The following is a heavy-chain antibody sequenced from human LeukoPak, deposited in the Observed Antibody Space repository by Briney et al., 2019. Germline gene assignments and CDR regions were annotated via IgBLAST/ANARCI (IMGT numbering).Heavy chain of an antibody. CDR3: ARGGRPYSSSWYDY. CDR2: ISSNGGST. CDR1: GSTFSIYA. D-gene: IGHD6-13*01. Sequence: GGSLRLSCAASGSTFSIYAMHWVPQAPGKGLEYVSAISSNGGSTYYANSVKGRFTISRDNSKNTLYLQMGSLRAEDMAVYYCARGGRPYSSSWYDYWGQGTLVTVSS. J-gene: IGHJ4*02. V-gene: IGHV3-64*01.